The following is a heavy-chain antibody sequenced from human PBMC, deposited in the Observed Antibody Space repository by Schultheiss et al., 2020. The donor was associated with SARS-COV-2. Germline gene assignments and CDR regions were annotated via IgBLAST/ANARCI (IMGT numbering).Heavy chain of an antibody. CDR1: GFTFTRHA. Sequence: GGSLRLSCAASGFTFTRHAMGWVRQAPGKGLDWVSTISNSGGTTYYADSVRGRFTISRDNSKNTLYLQMNSLRDEDTAVYYCARAQTAYGDYRYWGQGTLVTVSS. V-gene: IGHV3-23*01. D-gene: IGHD4-17*01. J-gene: IGHJ4*02. CDR3: ARAQTAYGDYRY. CDR2: ISNSGGTT.